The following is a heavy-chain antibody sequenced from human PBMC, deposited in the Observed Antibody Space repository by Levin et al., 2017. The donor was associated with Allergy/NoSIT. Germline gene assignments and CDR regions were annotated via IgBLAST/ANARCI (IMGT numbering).Heavy chain of an antibody. D-gene: IGHD1-26*01. Sequence: SETLSLTCTVSGGSISSYYWSWIRQPPGKGLEWIGYIYYIGSTNYNPSLKSRVTISVDTSKNQFSLKLSSVTAADTAVYYCARDRVIVGTTNYDYGMDGWGQGTTVTVSS. CDR1: GGSISSYY. CDR3: ARDRVIVGTTNYDYGMDG. CDR2: IYYIGST. J-gene: IGHJ6*02. V-gene: IGHV4-59*01.